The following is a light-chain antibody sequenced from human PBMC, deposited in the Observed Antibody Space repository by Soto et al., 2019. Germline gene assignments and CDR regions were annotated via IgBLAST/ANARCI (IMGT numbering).Light chain of an antibody. CDR3: SSYTSSSTWV. V-gene: IGLV2-14*01. CDR1: SSDVGGYNY. Sequence: QSALTQPASVSGSPGQSITISCTGTSSDVGGYNYVSWYPQHPGKAPKLMIYEVSNQPSGVSKRFSGSKSGNTASLTISGHQDEDEADYYCSSYTSSSTWVFGGGTKVTVL. J-gene: IGLJ3*02. CDR2: EVS.